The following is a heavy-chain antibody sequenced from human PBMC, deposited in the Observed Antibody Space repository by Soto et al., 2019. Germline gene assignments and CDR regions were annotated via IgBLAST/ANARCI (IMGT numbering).Heavy chain of an antibody. CDR1: GYTFTSYA. D-gene: IGHD3-22*01. CDR3: ASGSSDSSGYYYVGFDY. Sequence: GASVKVSCKASGYTFTSYAMHWVRQAPGQRLEWMGWINAGNGNTKYSQKFQGRVTITRDTSASTAYMELSSLRSEDTAVYYCASGSSDSSGYYYVGFDYWGQGTLVTVSS. V-gene: IGHV1-3*01. CDR2: INAGNGNT. J-gene: IGHJ4*02.